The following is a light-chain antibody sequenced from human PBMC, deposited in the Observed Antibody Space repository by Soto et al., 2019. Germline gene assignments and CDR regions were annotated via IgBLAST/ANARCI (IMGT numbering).Light chain of an antibody. CDR3: QQYNSYSQT. V-gene: IGKV1-5*03. Sequence: DIQMTQSPSTLSGSVGDRVTITCRTSQSVNSYLNWYQQKPGKAPKLLIYKASSLESGVPSRFSGSGSGTEFTLTISSLQPDDFATYYCQQYNSYSQTFGQGTKVDIK. CDR1: QSVNSY. CDR2: KAS. J-gene: IGKJ1*01.